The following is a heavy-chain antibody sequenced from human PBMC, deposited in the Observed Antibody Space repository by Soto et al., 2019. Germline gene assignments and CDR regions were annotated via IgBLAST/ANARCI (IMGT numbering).Heavy chain of an antibody. J-gene: IGHJ6*02. CDR1: GYTFINYG. CDR3: ARDGPHIPAVCDG. D-gene: IGHD2-21*01. V-gene: IGHV1-18*01. Sequence: QVYLVQSGPEVKKPGASVKVSCKASGYTFINYGVSWVRQAPGQGLEWMGWISAYNGDKKYAQNVQGRVTLTTDTSTSTAYMEMRTLRSDDTAAYYCARDGPHIPAVCDGWGQGTTVNVSS. CDR2: ISAYNGDK.